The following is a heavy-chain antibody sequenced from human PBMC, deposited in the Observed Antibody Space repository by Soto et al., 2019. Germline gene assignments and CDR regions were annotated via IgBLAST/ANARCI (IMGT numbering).Heavy chain of an antibody. Sequence: EVQLLESGGGLVQPGGYLRLSCTGSGFTFSSYAMNWVRQAPGKGLECVSTITGSGGTTYYADSVKGRFTIFRDNSKNTLYLQMSSLRAEDTAVYYCAKNGRAAAMYNWFDPWGQGTLVTVSS. D-gene: IGHD6-13*01. CDR2: ITGSGGTT. CDR1: GFTFSSYA. V-gene: IGHV3-23*01. CDR3: AKNGRAAAMYNWFDP. J-gene: IGHJ5*02.